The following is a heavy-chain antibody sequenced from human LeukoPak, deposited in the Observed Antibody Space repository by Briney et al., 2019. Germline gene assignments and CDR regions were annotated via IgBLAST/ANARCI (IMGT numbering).Heavy chain of an antibody. CDR2: INSNGGST. CDR1: GFTFSSYA. D-gene: IGHD6-19*01. Sequence: GGSLRLSCAASGFTFSSYAMHWVRQAPGKGLDYVSAINSNGGSTYYADSVKGRFTISSDNSKNTLYLQMNSLRAEDTAVYYCAVAVANYYYYGMDVWGQGTTVTVSS. CDR3: AVAVANYYYYGMDV. V-gene: IGHV3-64*02. J-gene: IGHJ6*02.